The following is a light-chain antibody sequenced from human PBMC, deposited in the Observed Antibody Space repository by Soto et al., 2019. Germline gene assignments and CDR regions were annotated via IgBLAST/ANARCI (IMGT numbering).Light chain of an antibody. CDR3: ASWDDSLHAYV. CDR1: ISNIGNNP. J-gene: IGLJ1*01. Sequence: QSVLTQPPSASGTPGQGVSVSCSGSISNIGNNPVNWYQRLPGRAPKLLIFTNSQRPSGVPDRVSGSKSGTSGSLAISGLQSEDEADYYCASWDDSLHAYVFGTGTKVTVL. CDR2: TNS. V-gene: IGLV1-44*01.